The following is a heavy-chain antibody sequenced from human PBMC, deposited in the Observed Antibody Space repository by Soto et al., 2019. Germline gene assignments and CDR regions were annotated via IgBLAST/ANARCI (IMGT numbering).Heavy chain of an antibody. CDR2: ISSSSSTI. D-gene: IGHD1-26*01. Sequence: EVQLVESGGGLVQPGGSLRLSCAASGFTFSSYSMNWVRQAPGKGLEWVSYISSSSSTIYYADSVKGRSTITRDNAKHSVYLKMNSVRAEDTAVYYCARGGGGGGSYSGDFDYWGQGTLVTVSS. J-gene: IGHJ4*02. CDR1: GFTFSSYS. CDR3: ARGGGGGGSYSGDFDY. V-gene: IGHV3-48*01.